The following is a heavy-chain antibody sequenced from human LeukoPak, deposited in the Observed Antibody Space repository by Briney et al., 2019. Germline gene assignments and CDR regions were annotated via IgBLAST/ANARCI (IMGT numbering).Heavy chain of an antibody. D-gene: IGHD2-2*02. CDR2: INHSGST. CDR3: ARGRRYCSSTSCYKGGYYYGMDV. V-gene: IGHV4-34*01. J-gene: IGHJ6*02. Sequence: PSETLSLTCAVYGGSFSGYYWSWIRQPPGKGLEWIGEINHSGSTNYNPSLKSRVTISVDTSKNQFSLKLSSVTAADTAVYYCARGRRYCSSTSCYKGGYYYGMDVWGQGTTVTVSS. CDR1: GGSFSGYY.